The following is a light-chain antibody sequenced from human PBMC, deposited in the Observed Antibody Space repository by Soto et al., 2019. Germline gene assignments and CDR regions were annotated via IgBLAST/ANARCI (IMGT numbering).Light chain of an antibody. J-gene: IGKJ1*01. V-gene: IGKV1-6*01. CDR3: LLDFRYFWA. CDR2: AAP. Sequence: AIQLTQSPSSLSASVGDRVTITCRASQAIRTALGWYQQKPGKVPKLLIYAAPTLQSGVPPRFSGSGSGTDFTLTISSLQPEDFATYYCLLDFRYFWAFGQGTKVDIK. CDR1: QAIRTA.